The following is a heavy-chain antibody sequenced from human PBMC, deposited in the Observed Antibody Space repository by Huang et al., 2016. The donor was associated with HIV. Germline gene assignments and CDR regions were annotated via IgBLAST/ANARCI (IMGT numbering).Heavy chain of an antibody. CDR3: TRDGVAPDEEFDY. D-gene: IGHD5-12*01. CDR2: TNPKNGAT. J-gene: IGHJ4*02. V-gene: IGHV1-2*02. CDR1: GYTFADYF. Sequence: QVQLVQSGAEVKKPGASVKVSCKPSGYTFADYFIHWVRQAPGQGLEWMAWTNPKNGATNYAQKFLGRVTVTGDTSINTAYMEFSGLTSDDTANYYCTRDGVAPDEEFDYWGQGTLIIVSS.